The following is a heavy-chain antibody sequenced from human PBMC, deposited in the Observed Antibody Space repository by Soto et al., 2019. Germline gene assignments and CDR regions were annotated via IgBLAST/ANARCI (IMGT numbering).Heavy chain of an antibody. V-gene: IGHV3-21*01. J-gene: IGHJ6*02. CDR3: EREYTAWYLAYGLDV. D-gene: IGHD6-13*01. CDR1: GFTFSTYS. CDR2: ISSRSDI. Sequence: GGSLRLSCVGSGFTFSTYSINWVRQAPGKGLEWVSSISSRSDIYYADSVKGRFTISRDNAKNSVSLQMNSLRAEDTAVYYCEREYTAWYLAYGLDVWGQGTTVTVSS.